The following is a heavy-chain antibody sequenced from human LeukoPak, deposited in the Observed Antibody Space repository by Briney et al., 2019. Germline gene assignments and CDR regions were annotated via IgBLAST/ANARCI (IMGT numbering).Heavy chain of an antibody. D-gene: IGHD3-9*01. CDR3: ANYDILTGYPGGY. Sequence: GRSLRLSCTVSGFTFSDDAMSWVRQAPGKGLEWVGFIRSKAFGGTTQYAASVKGRFTTSRDDSKSIAYLQMNSLKTEDTAVYYCANYDILTGYPGGYWGQGTLVTVSS. J-gene: IGHJ4*02. V-gene: IGHV3-49*04. CDR1: GFTFSDDA. CDR2: IRSKAFGGTT.